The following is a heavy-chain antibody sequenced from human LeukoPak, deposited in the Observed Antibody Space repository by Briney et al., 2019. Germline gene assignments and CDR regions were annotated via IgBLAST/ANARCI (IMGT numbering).Heavy chain of an antibody. CDR2: ITGSGSTI. V-gene: IGHV3-48*01. D-gene: IGHD6-19*01. Sequence: GGSLRLSCAASGFTFSDYNMNWVRQAPGKGLEWVSFITGSGSTIFYAASMKGRFTISRDNVKNSLYLQMNSLRAEDTAVYYCARPTSSGWYSHWGQGTVVTVSS. CDR3: ARPTSSGWYSH. J-gene: IGHJ4*03. CDR1: GFTFSDYN.